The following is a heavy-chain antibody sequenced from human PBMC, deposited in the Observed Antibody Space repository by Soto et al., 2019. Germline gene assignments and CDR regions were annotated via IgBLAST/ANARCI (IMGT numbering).Heavy chain of an antibody. CDR1: GFTFSSYA. Sequence: GGSLRLSCSVSGFTFSSYAMSWVRQAPGKGLEWVAAISGSGSVGRTYYADSVKGRFTISRDNSKKTLYLQMNSLRVEDTAVYYCAKGSTSGWSYYNYGIDVWGQGTTVTVSS. V-gene: IGHV3-23*01. J-gene: IGHJ6*02. CDR3: AKGSTSGWSYYNYGIDV. CDR2: ISGSGSVGRT. D-gene: IGHD6-19*01.